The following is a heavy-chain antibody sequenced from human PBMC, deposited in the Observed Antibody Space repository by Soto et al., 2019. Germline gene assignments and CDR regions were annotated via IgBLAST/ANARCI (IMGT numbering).Heavy chain of an antibody. J-gene: IGHJ3*02. CDR3: ARVWGHALDI. CDR1: GGSINTDDYY. V-gene: IGHV4-31*03. CDR2: IFYSGTT. D-gene: IGHD3-16*01. Sequence: SETLSLTCSVSGGSINTDDYYWSWIRQHAGQGLEWIGYIFYSGTTYYNPSLKSRISVSLDTSKNQFSLEMSSVTAADTAMYYCARVWGHALDIWGQGTMVT.